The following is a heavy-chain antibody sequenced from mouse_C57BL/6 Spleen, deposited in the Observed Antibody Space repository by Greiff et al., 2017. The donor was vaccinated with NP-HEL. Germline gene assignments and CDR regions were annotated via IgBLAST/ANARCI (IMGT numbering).Heavy chain of an antibody. D-gene: IGHD2-1*01. Sequence: VQLQQSGAELVRPGASVTLSCKASGYTFTDYEMHWVKQTPVHGLEWIGAIDPETGGTAYNQKFKGKAILTADKSSSTAYMELRSLTSEDSAVYYCTRLSGGYGNYGVDYWGQGTSVTVSS. CDR3: TRLSGGYGNYGVDY. J-gene: IGHJ4*01. V-gene: IGHV1-15*01. CDR2: IDPETGGT. CDR1: GYTFTDYE.